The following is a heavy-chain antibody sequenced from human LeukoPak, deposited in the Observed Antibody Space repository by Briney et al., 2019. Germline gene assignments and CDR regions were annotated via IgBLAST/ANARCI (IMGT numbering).Heavy chain of an antibody. CDR1: GGSISSSSYY. J-gene: IGHJ5*02. D-gene: IGHD1-26*01. Sequence: SETLSLTCTVSGGSISSSSYYWGWIRQPPGKGLEWIGSIYYSGSTYYNPSLKSRVTISVDTSKNQFSLKLSSVTAADTAVYYCARFIVGARFDPWGQGTLVTVSS. V-gene: IGHV4-39*07. CDR3: ARFIVGARFDP. CDR2: IYYSGST.